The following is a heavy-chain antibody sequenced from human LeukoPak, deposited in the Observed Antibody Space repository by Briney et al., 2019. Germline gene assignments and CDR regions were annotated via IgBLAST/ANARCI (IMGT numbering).Heavy chain of an antibody. Sequence: GASLTLSCAASGFTVSSGYTSWVRHPAGEGLEWVSVIQGDGRTYYADSVKGRFTISRAKSKNTLSLQMNMLRAEDTAVYYCARCVSSACTCIDSWGQGTLVSVSS. CDR3: ARCVSSACTCIDS. CDR2: IQGDGRT. CDR1: GFTVSSGY. D-gene: IGHD1-1*01. J-gene: IGHJ4*02. V-gene: IGHV3-66*02.